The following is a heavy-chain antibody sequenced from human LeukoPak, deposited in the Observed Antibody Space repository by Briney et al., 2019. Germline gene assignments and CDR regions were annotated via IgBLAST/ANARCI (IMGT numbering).Heavy chain of an antibody. CDR1: GFIFDDYG. V-gene: IGHV3-20*04. D-gene: IGHD3-10*01. Sequence: PGGSLRLSCAASGFIFDDYGMSWVRQAPGKGLEWVSGINWNGGSTGYADSVKGRFTISRDNAKNTLHLQMNSLRAEDTAVYYCARGARGSGTASDYWGQGTLVTVSS. J-gene: IGHJ4*02. CDR3: ARGARGSGTASDY. CDR2: INWNGGST.